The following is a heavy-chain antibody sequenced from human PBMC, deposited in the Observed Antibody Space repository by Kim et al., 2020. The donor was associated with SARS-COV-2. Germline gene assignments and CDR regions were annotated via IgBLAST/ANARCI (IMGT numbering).Heavy chain of an antibody. J-gene: IGHJ4*02. CDR3: ASVTGWYYFDY. Sequence: SETLSLTCAVSGGSISSSTYYWGWIRQPPGKGLEWIGTIYYSGSTYYNPSLKSRVTMFVDTSKNQFSLKVSSVTAADTAVYDCASVTGWYYFDYWGQGTLVTVSS. CDR2: IYYSGST. D-gene: IGHD6-19*01. V-gene: IGHV4-39*01. CDR1: GGSISSSTYY.